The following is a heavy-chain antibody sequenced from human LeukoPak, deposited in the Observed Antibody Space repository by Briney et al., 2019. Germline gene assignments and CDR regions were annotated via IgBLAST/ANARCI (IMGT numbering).Heavy chain of an antibody. V-gene: IGHV4-59*08. CDR1: GASINSDF. CDR3: AGRGQRYFPD. CDR2: IYDSGST. J-gene: IGHJ1*01. Sequence: PSETLSLKCNVSGASINSDFWSWIRQPPGKGLEWIGYIYDSGSTEYNPSPKSRGSIFLQASPNLFSLSLITVTAADTAVYYCAGRGQRYFPDWGQGILVTVSS.